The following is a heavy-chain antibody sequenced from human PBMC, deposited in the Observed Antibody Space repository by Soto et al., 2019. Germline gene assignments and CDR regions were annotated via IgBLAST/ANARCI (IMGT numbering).Heavy chain of an antibody. V-gene: IGHV4-59*12. D-gene: IGHD3-22*01. Sequence: SETLSLTCTVSGGSISRYYWSWIRQPPGKGLEGIGYIYYSGSTNYNPSLKSRGTISVDTSKNQFSLKLSSVTAADPAVYYCAGSGYYHNSGMDVWGQGTTVTVSS. CDR3: AGSGYYHNSGMDV. CDR1: GGSISRYY. CDR2: IYYSGST. J-gene: IGHJ6*02.